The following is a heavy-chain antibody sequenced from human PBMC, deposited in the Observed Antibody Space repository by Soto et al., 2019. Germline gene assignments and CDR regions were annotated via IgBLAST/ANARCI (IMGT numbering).Heavy chain of an antibody. Sequence: SETLSLTCTVSGGSISVGGYYWNWTRQHPGKGLEWIGFIYYSGSTYYNPSLKSRVIMSLDTSKNQFSLELSSVTAADTAVYYCVRDKRYDWNYYYGMAVWGQGTTVTVS. CDR3: VRDKRYDWNYYYGMAV. D-gene: IGHD1-20*01. V-gene: IGHV4-31*03. CDR1: GGSISVGGYY. CDR2: IYYSGST. J-gene: IGHJ6*02.